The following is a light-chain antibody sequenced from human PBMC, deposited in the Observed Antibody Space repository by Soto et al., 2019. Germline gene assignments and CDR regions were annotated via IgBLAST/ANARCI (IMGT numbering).Light chain of an antibody. CDR2: EVT. Sequence: QSVLTQPPSASGSPGQSVTISCIGTASDIGRYNYVSWYQHHPGKAPKLIIYEVTKRPSGVPDRFSGSKSGNTASLTVSGLQADDEADYYCNSYVGSNNYVFGTGSQG. CDR1: ASDIGRYNY. J-gene: IGLJ1*01. V-gene: IGLV2-8*01. CDR3: NSYVGSNNYV.